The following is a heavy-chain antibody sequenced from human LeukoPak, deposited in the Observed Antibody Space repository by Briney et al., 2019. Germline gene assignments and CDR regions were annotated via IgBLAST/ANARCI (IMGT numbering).Heavy chain of an antibody. J-gene: IGHJ6*02. V-gene: IGHV4-39*07. Sequence: SETLSLTCTVSGGSISSSSYYWGWIRQPPGKGLEWIGSIYYSGSTNYNPSLKSRVTISVDTSKNQFSLKLSSVTAADTAVYYCARGRAVTFDYYYGMDVWGQGTTVTVSS. D-gene: IGHD3-16*01. CDR1: GGSISSSSYY. CDR2: IYYSGST. CDR3: ARGRAVTFDYYYGMDV.